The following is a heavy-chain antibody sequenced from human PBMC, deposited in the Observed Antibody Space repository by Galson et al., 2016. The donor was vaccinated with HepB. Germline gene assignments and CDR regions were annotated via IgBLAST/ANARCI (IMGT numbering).Heavy chain of an antibody. CDR3: TKGGRVTATQEYYFDY. Sequence: SLRFSCAASGFTFSSNAMSWVRQAPGKGLEWVSGISGTGSATYYADAVTGRFTISRDNSKNTLYLQMNSLRAEDTGLYYCTKGGRVTATQEYYFDYRGQGTLVTVSS. D-gene: IGHD2-21*02. V-gene: IGHV3-23*01. CDR2: ISGTGSAT. CDR1: GFTFSSNA. J-gene: IGHJ4*02.